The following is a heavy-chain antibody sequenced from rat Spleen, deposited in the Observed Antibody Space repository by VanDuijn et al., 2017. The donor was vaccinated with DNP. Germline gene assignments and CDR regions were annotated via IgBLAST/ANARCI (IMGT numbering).Heavy chain of an antibody. V-gene: IGHV5-22*01. Sequence: EVQLVESGGGLVQPGGSLKLSCAASGFTFGDFYMAWVRRAPTKGLEWVAYISYDGGISSYGDSVKGRFTISRDNARSTLYLQMNSLRSEDMATYYCVRPLYYYGSFPYYWGQGVMVTVSS. J-gene: IGHJ2*01. CDR3: VRPLYYYGSFPYY. CDR1: GFTFGDFY. D-gene: IGHD1-2*01. CDR2: ISYDGGIS.